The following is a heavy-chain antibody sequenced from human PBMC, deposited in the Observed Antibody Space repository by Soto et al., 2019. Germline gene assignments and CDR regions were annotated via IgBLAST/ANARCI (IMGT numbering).Heavy chain of an antibody. V-gene: IGHV3-30-3*01. CDR1: GFTFSSCA. CDR3: ARDKRDLRFLEWSYYFDY. D-gene: IGHD3-3*01. CDR2: ISYDGSNK. Sequence: GGSLSLSCAASGFTFSSCAMHWVRQAPGKGLEWVALISYDGSNKYYVDSVKGRFTISRDNSKNTLYLQMNSLRAEDTAVYYCARDKRDLRFLEWSYYFDYWGQGTLVTVSS. J-gene: IGHJ4*02.